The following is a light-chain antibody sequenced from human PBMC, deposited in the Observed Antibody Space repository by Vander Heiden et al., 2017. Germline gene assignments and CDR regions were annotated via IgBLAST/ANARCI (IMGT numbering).Light chain of an antibody. V-gene: IGKV3-15*01. CDR3: QQYNNWPRT. Sequence: EIVMTQSPATLSVSPGERATLSCRASQSISSDLVWYQQKPGQAPRLLIFGASTRATGVPARFSGSGSGTEFTLTISSLQSEDFAVYYCQQYNNWPRTFGQGTKVEV. CDR1: QSISSD. J-gene: IGKJ1*01. CDR2: GAS.